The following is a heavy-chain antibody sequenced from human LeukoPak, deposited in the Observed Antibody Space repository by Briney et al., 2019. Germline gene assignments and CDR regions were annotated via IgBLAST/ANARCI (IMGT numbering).Heavy chain of an antibody. CDR3: ARQGVVPAAPDAFDI. CDR1: GFTFSSYW. J-gene: IGHJ3*02. V-gene: IGHV3-74*01. CDR2: INSDGSST. D-gene: IGHD2-2*01. Sequence: GGSLRLSCAASGFTFSSYWMHSVRQAPGKGLGWVSRINSDGSSTSYADSVKGRFTISRDNAKNTLYLQMNSLRAEDTAVYYCARQGVVPAAPDAFDIWGQGTMVTVSS.